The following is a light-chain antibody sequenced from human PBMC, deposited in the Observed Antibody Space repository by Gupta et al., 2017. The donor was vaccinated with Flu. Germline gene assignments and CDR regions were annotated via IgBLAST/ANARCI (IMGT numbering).Light chain of an antibody. CDR3: LRVKNLQPSFT. Sequence: DIQMTQSPSSLSASVGERVTITCRASQDITTFLNWYQKKPGKAPKLLIYDAYKLEKGVPSRFRGSGDGTDFTFTMTSRQPEDVAAYFCLRVKNLQPSFTFGHGTKVDIK. CDR2: DAY. CDR1: QDITTF. J-gene: IGKJ3*01. V-gene: IGKV1-33*01.